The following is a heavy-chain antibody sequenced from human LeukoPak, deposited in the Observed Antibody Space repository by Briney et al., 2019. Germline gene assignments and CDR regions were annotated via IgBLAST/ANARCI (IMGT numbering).Heavy chain of an antibody. CDR1: GFTFSSYG. V-gene: IGHV3-23*01. CDR3: AKVATWTYFDS. CDR2: TSGSGGTT. J-gene: IGHJ4*02. Sequence: GGSLRLSCAASGFTFSSYGMHWVRQAPGKGLEWVSATSGSGGTTYYADSVKGRFTISRDNSKNTLYLQMNSLRAEDTAVYYCAKVATWTYFDSWGQGTLVTVSS. D-gene: IGHD3/OR15-3a*01.